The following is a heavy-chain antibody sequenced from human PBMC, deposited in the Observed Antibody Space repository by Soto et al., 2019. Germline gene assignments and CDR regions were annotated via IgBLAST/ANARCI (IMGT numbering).Heavy chain of an antibody. D-gene: IGHD4-17*01. CDR3: AKFYAGYYFVY. CDR1: GFTFSSYA. CDR2: ISGSGGST. J-gene: IGHJ4*02. Sequence: EVQLLESGGVLVQPGGSLRLSCAASGFTFSSYAMSCVRQSPGKGLEWFSAISGSGGSTYYADSVKGRFTISRDNSKDTLFRQMNSLRDEDTAVFYCAKFYAGYYFVYWGQGTLVTVST. V-gene: IGHV3-23*01.